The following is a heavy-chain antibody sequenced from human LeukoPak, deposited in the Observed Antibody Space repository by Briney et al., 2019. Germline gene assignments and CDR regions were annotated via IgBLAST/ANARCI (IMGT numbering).Heavy chain of an antibody. D-gene: IGHD1-26*01. V-gene: IGHV1-2*02. J-gene: IGHJ4*02. CDR2: INPNSGGT. CDR3: ARDPPPVIVGGTTADY. Sequence: ASVTVSCKASGYTFTGYYIHWVRQAPGQGLEWMGWINPNSGGTNYAQNFQGRVTMTRDTSINTAYMEVTRLQSDDTAIHYCARDPPPVIVGGTTADYWGQGTLVTVSS. CDR1: GYTFTGYY.